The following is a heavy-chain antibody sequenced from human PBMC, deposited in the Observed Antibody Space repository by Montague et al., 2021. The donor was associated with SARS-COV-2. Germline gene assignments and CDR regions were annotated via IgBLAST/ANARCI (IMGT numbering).Heavy chain of an antibody. CDR1: SGSFRGYY. CDR2: INHSGST. J-gene: IGHJ6*02. D-gene: IGHD3-10*01. V-gene: IGHV4-34*01. Sequence: SETLSLTCAVSSGSFRGYYWSWIRQPPGKGLEWIGKINHSGSTTXNPSLESRVSISVDTSNKQFSLKVTSVTAADTAVYYCARLGAITLVRGITKADFSNSGMDVWAQGTTVTVSS. CDR3: ARLGAITLVRGITKADFSNSGMDV.